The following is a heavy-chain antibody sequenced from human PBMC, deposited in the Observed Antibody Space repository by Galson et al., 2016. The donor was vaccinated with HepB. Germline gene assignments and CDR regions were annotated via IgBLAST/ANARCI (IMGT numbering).Heavy chain of an antibody. CDR1: GGSISSYY. V-gene: IGHV4-59*01. D-gene: IGHD4-23*01. J-gene: IGHJ3*02. Sequence: SETLSLTCTVSGGSISSYYWSWIRQPLGKGLEWIGYIFYSGSTNYNPSLKSRVTISLDTSKNQFSLRLSSVTAADTAVYYCARDHGGNSGGFDIWGQGTMVTVSS. CDR2: IFYSGST. CDR3: ARDHGGNSGGFDI.